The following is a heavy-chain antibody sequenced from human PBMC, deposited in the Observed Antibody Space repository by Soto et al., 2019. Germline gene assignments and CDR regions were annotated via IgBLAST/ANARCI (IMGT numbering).Heavy chain of an antibody. Sequence: GASVKVSCKASGGTFSSYAISWVRQAPGQGLEWMGGIIPIFGTANYAQKFQGRVTITADESTSTAYMELSSLRSEDTAVYYCARDSSGARRRAEKYGMDVWGQGTTVTVSS. CDR1: GGTFSSYA. CDR3: ARDSSGARRRAEKYGMDV. D-gene: IGHD6-19*01. CDR2: IIPIFGTA. J-gene: IGHJ6*02. V-gene: IGHV1-69*13.